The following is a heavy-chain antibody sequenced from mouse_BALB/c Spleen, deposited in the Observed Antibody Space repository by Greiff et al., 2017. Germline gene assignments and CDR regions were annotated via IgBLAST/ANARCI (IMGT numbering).Heavy chain of an antibody. CDR2: IWSGGST. Sequence: VQLQQSGPGLVQPSQSLSITCTVSGFSLTSYGVHWVRQSPGKGLEWLGVIWSGGSTDYNAAFISRLSISKDNSKSQVFFKMNSLQANDTAIYYCAITGTGWYFDVWGAGTTVTVSS. CDR1: GFSLTSYG. D-gene: IGHD4-1*01. CDR3: AITGTGWYFDV. J-gene: IGHJ1*01. V-gene: IGHV2-2*02.